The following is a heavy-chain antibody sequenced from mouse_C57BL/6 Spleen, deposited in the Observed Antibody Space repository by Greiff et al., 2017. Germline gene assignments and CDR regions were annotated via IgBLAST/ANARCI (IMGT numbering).Heavy chain of an antibody. J-gene: IGHJ2*01. CDR3: TTGSRVTTYFDD. V-gene: IGHV14-4*01. D-gene: IGHD2-2*01. CDR2: IGPENGDT. CDR1: GFNIKDYD. Sequence: EVQLLQSGAELVRPGASVKLSCTASGFNIKDYDMHWVKQRPDQGLEWIGWIGPENGDTEYPERFQGKATISTDTSNNTVYLQISSLTSEDTAVYYCTTGSRVTTYFDDWGPGTTLTVSS.